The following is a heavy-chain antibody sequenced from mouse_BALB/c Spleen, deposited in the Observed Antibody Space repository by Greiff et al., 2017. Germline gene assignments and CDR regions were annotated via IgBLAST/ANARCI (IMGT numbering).Heavy chain of an antibody. CDR1: GFTFSSFG. J-gene: IGHJ4*01. D-gene: IGHD1-1*01. CDR3: ARSLLLRYYYAMDY. Sequence: EVKVVESGGGLVQPGGSRKLSCAASGFTFSSFGMHWVRQAPEKGLEWVAYISSGSSTIYYADTVKGRFTISRDNPKNTLFLQMTSLRSEDTAMYYCARSLLLRYYYAMDYWGQGTSVTVSS. V-gene: IGHV5-17*02. CDR2: ISSGSSTI.